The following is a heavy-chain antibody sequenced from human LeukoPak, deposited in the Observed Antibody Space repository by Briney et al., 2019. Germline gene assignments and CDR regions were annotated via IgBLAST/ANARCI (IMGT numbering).Heavy chain of an antibody. D-gene: IGHD3-9*01. CDR1: GFTFSSNP. CDR3: AREPRLTGWGYYFGY. V-gene: IGHV3-30*04. CDR2: ISYDGSNQ. Sequence: GGSLRLSCAASGFTFSSNPMHWVRQAPGKGLEWVASISYDGSNQKYADCVTGRFTISRDTSKNTLYLQMDSLGSEDTAVYFCAREPRLTGWGYYFGYWGQGALVTVSS. J-gene: IGHJ4*02.